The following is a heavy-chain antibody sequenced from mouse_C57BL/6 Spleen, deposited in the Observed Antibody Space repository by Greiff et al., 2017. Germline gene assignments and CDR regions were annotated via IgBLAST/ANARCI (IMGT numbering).Heavy chain of an antibody. V-gene: IGHV6-3*01. J-gene: IGHJ3*01. Sequence: EVQVVESGGGLVQPGGSMTLSCVASGFTFSNYWMNWVRQSPEHGLEWVAPIRLKSDNYATNYAVSVNGRFTISRDDSTSSVYLQMNNLRGEDTGIYYCTGFAYWGQGTLVTVSA. CDR3: TGFAY. CDR2: IRLKSDNYAT. CDR1: GFTFSNYW.